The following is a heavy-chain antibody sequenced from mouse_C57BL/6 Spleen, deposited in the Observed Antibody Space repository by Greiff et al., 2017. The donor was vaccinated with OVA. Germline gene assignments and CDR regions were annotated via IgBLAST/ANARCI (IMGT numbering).Heavy chain of an antibody. CDR3: AGDCSRGDAMDY. J-gene: IGHJ4*01. D-gene: IGHD1-1*01. CDR2: IYPGDGYT. CDR1: GYTFSSSW. V-gene: IGHV1-82*01. Sequence: QVQLKQSGAELVKPGASVKLSCKASGYTFSSSWMHWVKRRPGKGLEWIGRIYPGDGYTNYNGKFKGKATLTADKSSSTAYMQRSSLTSEDAAVYGCAGDCSRGDAMDYWGQGTSVTVSS.